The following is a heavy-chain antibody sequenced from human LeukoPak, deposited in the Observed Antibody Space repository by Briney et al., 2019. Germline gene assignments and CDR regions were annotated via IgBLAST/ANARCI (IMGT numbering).Heavy chain of an antibody. V-gene: IGHV3-23*01. CDR3: ASTASYCGFDCYSYLDY. CDR2: IRFNGGLS. D-gene: IGHD2-21*02. CDR1: GFTFSTYA. J-gene: IGHJ4*02. Sequence: GGSLRLSCAASGFTFSTYAMSWVRQAPGMGLEWVSSIRFNGGLSYYADSVKGRFTISRDNSKNTLFLQMDSLRAGDTAFYYCASTASYCGFDCYSYLDYWGQGILVTVSS.